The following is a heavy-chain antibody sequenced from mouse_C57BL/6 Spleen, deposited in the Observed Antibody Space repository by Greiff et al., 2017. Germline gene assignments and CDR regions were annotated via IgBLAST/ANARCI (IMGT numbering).Heavy chain of an antibody. Sequence: EVKLVESGGGLVQPKGSLKLSCAASGFSFNTYAMNWVRQAPGKGLEWVARIRSKSNNYATYYADSVKDRFTISRDDSESMLYLQMNNLKTEDTAMYYCVRHRSNYGYFDVWGTGTTVTVSS. CDR2: IRSKSNNYAT. J-gene: IGHJ1*03. CDR3: VRHRSNYGYFDV. D-gene: IGHD2-5*01. V-gene: IGHV10-1*01. CDR1: GFSFNTYA.